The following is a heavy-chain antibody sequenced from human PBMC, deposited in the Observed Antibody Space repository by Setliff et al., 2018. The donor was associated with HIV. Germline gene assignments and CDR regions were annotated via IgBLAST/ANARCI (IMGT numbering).Heavy chain of an antibody. J-gene: IGHJ6*03. CDR3: ARDGYYYDSSAFFEGYHYYYMDV. Sequence: ASVKVSCKASGGTFSRYAISWVRQAPGQGLEWMGGIIPIFGTTNNAQKFQGRVTITADESTGTAYLELSSLRSEDTAVYYCARDGYYYDSSAFFEGYHYYYMDVWGKGTTVTVSS. D-gene: IGHD3-22*01. V-gene: IGHV1-69*13. CDR1: GGTFSRYA. CDR2: IIPIFGTT.